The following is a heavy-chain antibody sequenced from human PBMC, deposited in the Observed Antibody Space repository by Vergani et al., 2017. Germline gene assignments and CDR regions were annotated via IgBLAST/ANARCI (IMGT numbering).Heavy chain of an antibody. V-gene: IGHV1-18*01. CDR3: ATELDTVATILDPRSGAFDI. D-gene: IGHD5-12*01. CDR1: GYTFTSYG. J-gene: IGHJ3*02. CDR2: ISAYNGNT. Sequence: QVQLVQSGAEVKKPGASVKVSCKASGYTFTSYGISWVRQAPGQGLEWMGWISAYNGNTNYAQKLQGRVTMTTDTSTSTAYMELRSLRSDDTAVYYCATELDTVATILDPRSGAFDIWGQGTMVTVSS.